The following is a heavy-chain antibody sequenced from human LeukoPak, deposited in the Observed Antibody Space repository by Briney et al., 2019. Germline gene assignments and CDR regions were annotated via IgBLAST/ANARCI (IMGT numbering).Heavy chain of an antibody. V-gene: IGHV4-34*01. CDR1: GGSFSVYY. CDR2: INHSGST. D-gene: IGHD4-17*01. Sequence: SETLSLTCAVYGGSFSVYYWSWIRQPPGKGPEWIGEINHSGSTNYTPSLKSRVTISVDTSKNQFSLKLSSVTAADTAIYYCTREYGFMTTVFHAFDIWGQGTMVTVSS. CDR3: TREYGFMTTVFHAFDI. J-gene: IGHJ3*02.